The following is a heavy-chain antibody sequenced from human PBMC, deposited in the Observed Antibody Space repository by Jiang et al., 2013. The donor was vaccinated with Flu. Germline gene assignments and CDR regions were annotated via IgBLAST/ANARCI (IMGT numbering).Heavy chain of an antibody. D-gene: IGHD3-9*01. CDR1: GFSLSTSGMC. CDR2: IDWDDDK. V-gene: IGHV2-70*01. Sequence: KPTQTLTLTCTFSGFSLSTSGMCVSWIRQPPGKALEWLALIDWDDDKYYSTSLKTRLTISKDTSKNQVVLTMTNMDPVDTATYYCARLVRYFDRPRALDYYYGMDVWGQGTTVTVSS. CDR3: ARLVRYFDRPRALDYYYGMDV. J-gene: IGHJ6*02.